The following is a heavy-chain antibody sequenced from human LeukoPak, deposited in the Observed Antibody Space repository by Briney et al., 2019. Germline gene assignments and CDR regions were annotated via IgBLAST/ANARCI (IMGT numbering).Heavy chain of an antibody. V-gene: IGHV4-39*07. D-gene: IGHD3-3*01. CDR3: ASDYDFWSGKNPKIDY. CDR2: IYYSGST. CDR1: GGSISSSSYY. Sequence: SDPLSLTCTVSGGSISSSSYYWGWIRQPPGKGLEWIGSIYYSGSTYYNPSLKSRVTISVDTSKNQFSLKLSSVTAADTAVYYCASDYDFWSGKNPKIDYWGQGTLVTVS. J-gene: IGHJ4*02.